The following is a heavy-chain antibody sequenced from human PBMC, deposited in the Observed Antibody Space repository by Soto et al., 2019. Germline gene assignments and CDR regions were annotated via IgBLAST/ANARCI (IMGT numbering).Heavy chain of an antibody. D-gene: IGHD6-13*01. J-gene: IGHJ5*02. CDR1: GGYISSGGCY. Sequence: SETLSLTCTVSGGYISSGGCYWSWIRKHPGKGLEWIGSIFYTGSTYYSPSLKGRLTISVDPSKNQFSLKLTYVTAADTAMYYCARPKTIGAAAGKGWFDPWGQGTLVTVSS. V-gene: IGHV4-39*01. CDR2: IFYTGST. CDR3: ARPKTIGAAAGKGWFDP.